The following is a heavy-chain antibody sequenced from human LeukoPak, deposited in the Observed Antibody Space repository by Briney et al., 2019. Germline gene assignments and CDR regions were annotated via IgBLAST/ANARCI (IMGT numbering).Heavy chain of an antibody. D-gene: IGHD3-10*01. CDR1: GFTFSSYG. J-gene: IGHJ4*02. Sequence: GGSLRLSCAASGFTFSSYGMHWVRQAPGKGLEWVAVISYDGRNKYYADSVKGRFTISRDNSKNTLYLQMNSLRAEDTAVYYCAKQGEGLVVSETDYWGQGTLVTVSS. CDR2: ISYDGRNK. CDR3: AKQGEGLVVSETDY. V-gene: IGHV3-30*18.